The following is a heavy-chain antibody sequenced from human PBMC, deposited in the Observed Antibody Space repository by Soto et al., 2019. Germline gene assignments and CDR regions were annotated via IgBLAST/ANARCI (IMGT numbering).Heavy chain of an antibody. CDR2: ISSSSSYI. J-gene: IGHJ6*02. CDR1: GFTFSSYS. Sequence: PGGSLRLSCAASGFTFSSYSMNWVRQAPGKGLEWVSSISSSSSYIYYADSVKGRFTISRDNAKNSLYLQMNSLRAEDTAVYYCARDSDSSSWYFGDYYYGMDVWGQGTTVTAP. CDR3: ARDSDSSSWYFGDYYYGMDV. D-gene: IGHD6-13*01. V-gene: IGHV3-21*01.